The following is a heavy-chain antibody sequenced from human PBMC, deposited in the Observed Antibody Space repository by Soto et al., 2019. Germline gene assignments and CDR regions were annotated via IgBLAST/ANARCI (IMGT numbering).Heavy chain of an antibody. J-gene: IGHJ3*02. D-gene: IGHD3-22*01. CDR1: GGTFSSYA. CDR2: IIPIFGTA. V-gene: IGHV1-69*13. Sequence: SVKVSCKASGGTFSSYAISWVRQAPRQGLEWMGGIIPIFGTANYAQKFQGRVTITADESTSTAYMELSSLRSEDTAVYYCARASKYYDSSGVNAFDIWGQGTMVTVSS. CDR3: ARASKYYDSSGVNAFDI.